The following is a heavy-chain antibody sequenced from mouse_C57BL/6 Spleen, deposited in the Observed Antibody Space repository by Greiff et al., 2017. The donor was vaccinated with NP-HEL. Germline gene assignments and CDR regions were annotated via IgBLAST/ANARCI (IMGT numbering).Heavy chain of an antibody. D-gene: IGHD1-1*01. V-gene: IGHV2-9-1*01. CDR3: ARKGDYYGSSLYYYAMDY. CDR1: GFSLTSYA. J-gene: IGHJ4*01. CDR2: IWTGGGT. Sequence: VKLVESGPGLVAPSQSLSITCTVSGFSLTSYAISWVRQPPGKGLEWLGVIWTGGGTNYNSALKSRLSISKDNSKSQVFLKMNSLQTDDTARYYCARKGDYYGSSLYYYAMDYWGQGTSVTVSS.